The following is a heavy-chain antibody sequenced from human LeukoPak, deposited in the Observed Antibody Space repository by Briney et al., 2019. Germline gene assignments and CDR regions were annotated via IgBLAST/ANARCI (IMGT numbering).Heavy chain of an antibody. D-gene: IGHD2-2*01. CDR1: GFTFSGYS. CDR3: ARDREVRKWFDP. V-gene: IGHV3-7*05. Sequence: PGGSLRLSCAASGFTFSGYSMNWVRQAPGKGLEWVANIKEDGSGKYYADSVKGRFTISRDNAKNSLYLQMNSLRAEDTAVYYCARDREVRKWFDPWGQGTLVTVSS. CDR2: IKEDGSGK. J-gene: IGHJ5*02.